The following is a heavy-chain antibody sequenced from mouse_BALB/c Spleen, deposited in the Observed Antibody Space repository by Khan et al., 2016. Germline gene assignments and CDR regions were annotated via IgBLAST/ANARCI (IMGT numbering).Heavy chain of an antibody. CDR3: ARERNDYGSSYRGYAMDY. Sequence: VKLEESGPGLVAPSQSLSITCTVSGFSLTSYGVHWVRQPPGKGLEWLGVIWAGGSTNYNSALMSRLSISKVNSKSQFSVKTNSLQTDDTAMYYCARERNDYGSSYRGYAMDYWGQGTSVTVSS. CDR1: GFSLTSYG. D-gene: IGHD1-1*01. J-gene: IGHJ4*01. CDR2: IWAGGST. V-gene: IGHV2-9*02.